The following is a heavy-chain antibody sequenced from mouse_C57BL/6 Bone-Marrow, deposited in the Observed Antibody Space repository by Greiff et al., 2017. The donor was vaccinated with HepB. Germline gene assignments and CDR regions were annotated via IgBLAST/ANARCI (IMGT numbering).Heavy chain of an antibody. J-gene: IGHJ3*01. CDR2: ISNLAYSI. Sequence: EVQGVESGGGLVQPGGSLKLSCAASGFTFSDYGMAWVRQAPRKGPEWVAFISNLAYSIYYADTVTGRFTISRENAKNTLYLEMSSLRSEDTAMYYCAREYGTSFAYWGQGTLVTVSA. CDR3: AREYGTSFAY. V-gene: IGHV5-15*01. CDR1: GFTFSDYG. D-gene: IGHD2-10*02.